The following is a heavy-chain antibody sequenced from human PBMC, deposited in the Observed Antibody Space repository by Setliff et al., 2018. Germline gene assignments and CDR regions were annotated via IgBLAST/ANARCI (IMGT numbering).Heavy chain of an antibody. CDR1: GFTFTDYS. J-gene: IGHJ6*02. V-gene: IGHV3-72*01. Sequence: GSLRLSCATSGFTFTDYSMDWVRQAPGKGLEWVGRSRNQVSGNFIEYAASVRGRFTILRDDSKNSVFLQMNSLKTEDTAVYYCASLWLGYYGLDVWGQGTTVTVSS. CDR3: ASLWLGYYGLDV. CDR2: SRNQVSGNFI. D-gene: IGHD5-18*01.